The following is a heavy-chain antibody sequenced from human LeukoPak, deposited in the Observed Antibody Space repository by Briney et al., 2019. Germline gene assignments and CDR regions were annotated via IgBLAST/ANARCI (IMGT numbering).Heavy chain of an antibody. V-gene: IGHV3-66*02. Sequence: PGGSLRLSCAASGFTFSGYYMAWVRQAPGKGLEWVSVIYSGGSTYYADSVKGRFTISRDNSKNTLYLQMNSLRAEDTAVYYCARALGYCSSTSCSTYYYYYMDVWGKGTTVTVSS. CDR1: GFTFSGYY. J-gene: IGHJ6*03. D-gene: IGHD2-2*01. CDR2: IYSGGST. CDR3: ARALGYCSSTSCSTYYYYYMDV.